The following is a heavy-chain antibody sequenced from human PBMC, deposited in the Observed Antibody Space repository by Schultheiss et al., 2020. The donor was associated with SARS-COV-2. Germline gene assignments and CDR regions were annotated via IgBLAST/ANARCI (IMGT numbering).Heavy chain of an antibody. D-gene: IGHD2-2*01. J-gene: IGHJ3*02. Sequence: SETLSLTCTVSGGSINSGHYYWSWIRQYPGKGLEWIGYIYYSGSTNYNPSLKSRVTISVDTSKNQFSLKLSSVTAADTAVYYCARYCSSTSCYAQLHAFDIWGQGTMVTVSS. CDR2: IYYSGST. V-gene: IGHV4-61*01. CDR1: GGSINSGHYY. CDR3: ARYCSSTSCYAQLHAFDI.